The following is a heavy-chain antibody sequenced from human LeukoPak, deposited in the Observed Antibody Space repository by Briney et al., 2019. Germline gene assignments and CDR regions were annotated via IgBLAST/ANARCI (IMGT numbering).Heavy chain of an antibody. D-gene: IGHD3-10*01. CDR3: AREGGLVGTMVRGVINSHFDY. V-gene: IGHV4-30-2*01. J-gene: IGHJ4*02. CDR2: IYHSGST. Sequence: PSQTLSLTCTVSGASISSDLYYWGWLRQPPGKGLEWLGYIYHSGSTYYNPSLKSRVTISVDRSKNQFSLKLSSVTAADTAVYYCAREGGLVGTMVRGVINSHFDYWGQGTLVTVSS. CDR1: GASISSDLYY.